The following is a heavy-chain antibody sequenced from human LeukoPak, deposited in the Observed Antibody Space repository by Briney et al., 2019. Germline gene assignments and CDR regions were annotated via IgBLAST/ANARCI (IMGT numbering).Heavy chain of an antibody. CDR1: GGSISSYY. CDR2: IYYSGST. V-gene: IGHV4-39*07. Sequence: SETLSLTCTVSGGSISSYYWGWIRQPPGKGLEWIGSIYYSGSTYYNPSLKSRVTISVDTSKNQFSLKLSSVTAADTAVYYCARDLGWSSYYFDYWGQGTLVTVSS. CDR3: ARDLGWSSYYFDY. J-gene: IGHJ4*02. D-gene: IGHD6-19*01.